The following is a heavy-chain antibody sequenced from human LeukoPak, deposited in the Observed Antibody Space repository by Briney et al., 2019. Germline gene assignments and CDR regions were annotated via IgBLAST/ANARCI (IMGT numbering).Heavy chain of an antibody. D-gene: IGHD2-15*01. CDR2: VIPIFGTA. V-gene: IGHV1-69*01. CDR1: GGTFTRYA. CDR3: ARYRSGYCSGGSCYLGYNWFDP. Sequence: GASVKVSCKASGGTFTRYAISWGRQAPGQRVEWVGGVIPIFGTANYAQKFQGRVTITADESTSTAYMELSSLRSEDTAVYYCARYRSGYCSGGSCYLGYNWFDPWGQGTLVTVSS. J-gene: IGHJ5*02.